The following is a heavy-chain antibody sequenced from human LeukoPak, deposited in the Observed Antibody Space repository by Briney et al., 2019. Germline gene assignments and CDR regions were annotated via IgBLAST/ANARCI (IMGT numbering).Heavy chain of an antibody. CDR3: ARVRFGTEWYSSDDFAF. CDR2: IVVGSGNT. D-gene: IGHD3-3*01. Sequence: SVKVSCKASGFTFTSSAMQWVRQARGQRLEWIGWIVVGSGNTNYAQKFQERVTITRDMSTSTAYMELSSLRSEDTAVYYCARVRFGTEWYSSDDFAFWGQGTMVTVAS. CDR1: GFTFTSSA. V-gene: IGHV1-58*02. J-gene: IGHJ3*01.